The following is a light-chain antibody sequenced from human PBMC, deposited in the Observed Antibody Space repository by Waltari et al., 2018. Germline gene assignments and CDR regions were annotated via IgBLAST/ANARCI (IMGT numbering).Light chain of an antibody. V-gene: IGKV3-20*01. Sequence: VLTQSPGTLSLSPGERATLSCRASQSLTKRSLAWYHQKPGQAPRLLIYGASSRAACIPDSFSGSGSGTDFTLTISRLEPEDFAVYYCQQYGSSVLYTFGQGTKLEIK. CDR2: GAS. J-gene: IGKJ2*01. CDR3: QQYGSSVLYT. CDR1: QSLTKRS.